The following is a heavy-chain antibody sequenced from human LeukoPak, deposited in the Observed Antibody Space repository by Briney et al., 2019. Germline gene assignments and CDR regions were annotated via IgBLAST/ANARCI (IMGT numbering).Heavy chain of an antibody. CDR1: GFTFSSYS. D-gene: IGHD3-22*01. CDR3: ARVRVYYDSSGYSQGMDV. J-gene: IGHJ6*02. Sequence: RTGGSLRLSCAASGFTFSSYSMNWVRQAPGKGLEWDSSISSSSSYIYYADSVKGRFTISRDNAKNSLYLQMNSLRAEDTAVYYCARVRVYYDSSGYSQGMDVWGQGTTVTVSS. V-gene: IGHV3-21*01. CDR2: ISSSSSYI.